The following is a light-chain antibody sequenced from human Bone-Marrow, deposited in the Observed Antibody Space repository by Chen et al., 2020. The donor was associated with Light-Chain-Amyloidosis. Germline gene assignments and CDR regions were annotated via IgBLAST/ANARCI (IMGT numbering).Light chain of an antibody. J-gene: IGLJ3*02. CDR2: DDS. Sequence: SYVLTHPSSVSAATGPTAPIARGGNKIGSTSVHWSQQTPGPAPLLVVYDDSDRPSGIPERLSGSNSGNTATLTISRVEAGDEADYYCQVWDRSSDRPVFGGGTKLTVL. V-gene: IGLV3-21*02. CDR1: KIGSTS. CDR3: QVWDRSSDRPV.